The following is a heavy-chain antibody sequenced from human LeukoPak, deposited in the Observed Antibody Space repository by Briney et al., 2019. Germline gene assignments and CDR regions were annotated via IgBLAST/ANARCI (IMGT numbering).Heavy chain of an antibody. Sequence: GGSLRLSCVASGFTFTTYAVNWVRQAPGKGLEWVSDISGSGGTTHYADSVKGRFTISRDNSKNTLYLQMNSLRAEDTAVYYCAKDYNWGTYWGQGTLVTVSS. CDR2: ISGSGGTT. J-gene: IGHJ4*02. CDR3: AKDYNWGTY. V-gene: IGHV3-23*01. CDR1: GFTFTTYA. D-gene: IGHD7-27*01.